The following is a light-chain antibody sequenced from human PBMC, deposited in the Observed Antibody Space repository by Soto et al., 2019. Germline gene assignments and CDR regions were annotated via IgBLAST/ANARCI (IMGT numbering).Light chain of an antibody. CDR2: ENN. V-gene: IGLV1-51*02. CDR3: GTWDSSLYVGV. Sequence: QSVLTQPPSVSAAPGQTVTISCSGSSSNTGKNYVSWYQQLPGTAPKLLIYENNKRPSGIPDRFSGSKSGTSATLGITGLQTGDEADYYCGTWDSSLYVGVFGGGTKVTVL. J-gene: IGLJ3*02. CDR1: SSNTGKNY.